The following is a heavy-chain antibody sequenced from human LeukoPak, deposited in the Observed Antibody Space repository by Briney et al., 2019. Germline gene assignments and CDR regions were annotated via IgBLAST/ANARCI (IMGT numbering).Heavy chain of an antibody. Sequence: SETLSLTCTVSGGSISSYYWSWIRQPPGKGLEWIGYIYYSGSTNYNPSLKSRVTISVDTSKNQFSLKLSSVTAADTAVYYCARDWVRRSSRGTTHWFDPWGQGTLVTVSS. D-gene: IGHD3-10*01. CDR1: GGSISSYY. J-gene: IGHJ5*02. V-gene: IGHV4-59*12. CDR3: ARDWVRRSSRGTTHWFDP. CDR2: IYYSGST.